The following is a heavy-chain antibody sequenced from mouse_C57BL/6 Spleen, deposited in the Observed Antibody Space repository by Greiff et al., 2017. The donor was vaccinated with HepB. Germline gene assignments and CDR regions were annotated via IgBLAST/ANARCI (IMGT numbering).Heavy chain of an antibody. V-gene: IGHV5-17*01. CDR2: ISSGSSTI. CDR3: ARRVLGTRGWYFDV. J-gene: IGHJ1*03. Sequence: EVKLMESGGGLVKPGGSLKLSCAASGFTFSDYGMHWVRQAPEKGLEWVAYISSGSSTIYYADTVKGRFTISRDNAKNTLFLQMTSLRSEDTAMYYCARRVLGTRGWYFDVWGTGTTVTVSS. D-gene: IGHD3-3*01. CDR1: GFTFSDYG.